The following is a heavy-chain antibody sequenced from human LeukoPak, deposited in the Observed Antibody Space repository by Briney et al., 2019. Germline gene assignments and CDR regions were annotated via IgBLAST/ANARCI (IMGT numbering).Heavy chain of an antibody. CDR2: ISGNGGST. D-gene: IGHD6-19*01. CDR3: TKPARAVGLDY. V-gene: IGHV3-23*01. CDR1: GFTFSSYA. J-gene: IGHJ4*02. Sequence: GGSLRLSCAASGFTFSSYAMSWVRQAPGKGLERVSGISGNGGSTYYADSVKGRFTISRDNSKNTLYLQMNSLRAEDTAVYYCTKPARAVGLDYWGQGTLVTVPS.